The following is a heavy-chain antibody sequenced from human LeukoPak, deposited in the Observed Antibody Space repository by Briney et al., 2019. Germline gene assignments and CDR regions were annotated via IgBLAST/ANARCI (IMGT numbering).Heavy chain of an antibody. CDR3: ASDLWFGERGYFDY. CDR1: GYTFTSYG. J-gene: IGHJ4*02. Sequence: AASVKVSCKASGYTFTSYGISWVRQAPGQGLEWMGWISAYNGNTNYAQKLQGRVTMTTDTSTSTAYMELRSLRSDDPAVYYCASDLWFGERGYFDYWGQGTLVTVSS. D-gene: IGHD3-10*01. V-gene: IGHV1-18*01. CDR2: ISAYNGNT.